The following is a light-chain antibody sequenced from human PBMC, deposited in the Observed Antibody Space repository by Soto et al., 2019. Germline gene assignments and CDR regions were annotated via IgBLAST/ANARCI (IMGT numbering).Light chain of an antibody. J-gene: IGKJ1*01. CDR1: QSVSNNY. CDR3: QQYGSSGT. CDR2: GAS. Sequence: EILLTQSPCTLSLSPGERATLSCGARQSVSNNYLAWYQQKPGQAPRLLIHGASNRATGIPDRFSGSGSGTDFTLTISRLEPEDFAVYYCQQYGSSGTFGQGTKVDIK. V-gene: IGKV3-20*01.